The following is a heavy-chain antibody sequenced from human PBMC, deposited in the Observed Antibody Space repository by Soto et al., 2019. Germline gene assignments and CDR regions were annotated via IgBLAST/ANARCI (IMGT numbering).Heavy chain of an antibody. J-gene: IGHJ4*02. Sequence: QVQLQESGPGLLKPSETLSLTCTVSGGSISRYFYLWVRQPPGQGLDWIGSVYYTGTTDYNPSLKSRVTISVDPSKTQFSMNLRSVTAADTAVYYCARDLAAVPRAFDYWGRGTLVTVSS. D-gene: IGHD6-13*01. CDR3: ARDLAAVPRAFDY. V-gene: IGHV4-59*01. CDR2: VYYTGTT. CDR1: GGSISRYF.